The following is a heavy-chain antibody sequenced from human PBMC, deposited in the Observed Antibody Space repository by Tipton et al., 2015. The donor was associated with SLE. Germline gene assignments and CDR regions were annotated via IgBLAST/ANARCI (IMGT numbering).Heavy chain of an antibody. J-gene: IGHJ4*02. Sequence: SLRLSCAASGFTFSIYSMTWVRQAPGMGLEWVSTIGGRDGSTYYADSVKGRFTISRDNSKNTLYLQMNSLKTEDTAVYYCAIDQLFEKYWSGYLAYWGQGILVTVSS. CDR2: IGGRDGST. CDR3: AIDQLFEKYWSGYLAY. D-gene: IGHD3-3*01. CDR1: GFTFSIYS. V-gene: IGHV3-23*01.